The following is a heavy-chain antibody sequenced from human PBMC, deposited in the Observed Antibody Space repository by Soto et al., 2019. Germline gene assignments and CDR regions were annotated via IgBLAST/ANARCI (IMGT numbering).Heavy chain of an antibody. CDR2: ISGSGDIT. CDR1: GFTFSSYA. J-gene: IGHJ4*02. Sequence: EVQLLESGGGFVQPGGSLRLSCAASGFTFSSYALSWVRQAPGKGLEWVSIISGSGDITNYADSVRGRFTLSRDNSRNTLYLQMNSLRAEDTAVYYCAPTGFDYWGQGTLVTVSS. V-gene: IGHV3-23*01. CDR3: APTGFDY. D-gene: IGHD1-1*01.